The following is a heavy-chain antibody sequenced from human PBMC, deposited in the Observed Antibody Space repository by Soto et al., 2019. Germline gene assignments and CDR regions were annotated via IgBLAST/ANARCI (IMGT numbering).Heavy chain of an antibody. V-gene: IGHV4-4*07. Sequence: QVQLQESGPGLVKPSETLSLICTVSNGSISGYYWGWVRQSAGKGLEWIGRIYSSGNANYNPSLYSRLTMSVDTSQNHFSLKVTSVTAADTAMYYCVRGDVFDIWGRGTMVTVSS. CDR2: IYSSGNA. D-gene: IGHD3-16*01. CDR1: NGSISGYY. CDR3: VRGDVFDI. J-gene: IGHJ3*02.